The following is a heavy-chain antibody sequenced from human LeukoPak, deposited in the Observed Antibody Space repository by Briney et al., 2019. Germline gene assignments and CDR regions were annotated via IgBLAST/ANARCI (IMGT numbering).Heavy chain of an antibody. V-gene: IGHV3-15*07. CDR3: TTGDYYDRDFDY. CDR1: GFTFSSYW. J-gene: IGHJ4*02. CDR2: IKSKTDGGTT. D-gene: IGHD3-22*01. Sequence: GGSLRLSCAASGFTFSSYWMNWVRQAPGKGLEWVGRIKSKTDGGTTDYAAPVKGRFTISRDDSKNTLYLQMNSLKTEDTAVYYCTTGDYYDRDFDYWGQGTLVTVSS.